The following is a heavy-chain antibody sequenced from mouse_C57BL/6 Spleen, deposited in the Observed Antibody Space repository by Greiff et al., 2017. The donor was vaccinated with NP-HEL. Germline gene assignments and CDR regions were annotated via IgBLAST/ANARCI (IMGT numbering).Heavy chain of an antibody. D-gene: IGHD1-1*01. V-gene: IGHV3-6*01. Sequence: ESGPGLVKPSQSLSLTCSVTGYSITSGYYWNWIRQFPGNKLEWMGYISYDGSNNYNPSLKNRISITRDTSKNQFFLKLNSVTTEDTATYYCASTTVPSFAYWGQGTLVTVSA. CDR1: GYSITSGYY. J-gene: IGHJ3*01. CDR3: ASTTVPSFAY. CDR2: ISYDGSN.